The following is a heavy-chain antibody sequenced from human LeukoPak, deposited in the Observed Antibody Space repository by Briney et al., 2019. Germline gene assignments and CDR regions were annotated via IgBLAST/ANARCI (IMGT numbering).Heavy chain of an antibody. Sequence: PGGSLRLSCAASGFTFSIYAMSWVRQAPGKGLEWVSAISGGGGSTYYADSVKGWFTISRDNSKNTLYLQMNSLRAEDTAVYYCVKRDSSDWWTFDYWGQGTLVTVSS. CDR2: ISGGGGST. V-gene: IGHV3-23*01. CDR1: GFTFSIYA. J-gene: IGHJ4*02. D-gene: IGHD6-19*01. CDR3: VKRDSSDWWTFDY.